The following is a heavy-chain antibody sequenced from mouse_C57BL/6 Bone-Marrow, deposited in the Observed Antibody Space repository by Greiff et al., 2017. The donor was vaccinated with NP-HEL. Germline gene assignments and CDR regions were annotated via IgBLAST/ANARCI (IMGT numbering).Heavy chain of an antibody. D-gene: IGHD2-10*01. J-gene: IGHJ3*01. V-gene: IGHV1-59*01. CDR2: IDPSDSYT. CDR1: GYTFTSYW. Sequence: QVQLQQPGAELVRPGTSVKLSCKASGYTFTSYWMHWVKQRPGQGLEWIGVIDPSDSYTNYTQKFKGKATLTVDTSSSTAYMQLSSLTSEDSAVYYVARSYYGNSWFAYWGQGTLVTVSA. CDR3: ARSYYGNSWFAY.